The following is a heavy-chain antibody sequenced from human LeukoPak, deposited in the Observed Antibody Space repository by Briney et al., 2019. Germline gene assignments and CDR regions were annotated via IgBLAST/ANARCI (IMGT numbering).Heavy chain of an antibody. CDR3: AKDGDIGAAGYYFDF. CDR2: ISSSGSTI. CDR1: GFTFSSYS. Sequence: SGGSLRLSCAASGFTFSSYSMSWVRQAPGKGLEWVSYISSSGSTIYYADSVKGRFTISRDNSQNTLYLQMNSLRDEDTALYHCAKDGDIGAAGYYFDFWGQGTLVTVSS. J-gene: IGHJ4*02. D-gene: IGHD6-13*01. V-gene: IGHV3-48*02.